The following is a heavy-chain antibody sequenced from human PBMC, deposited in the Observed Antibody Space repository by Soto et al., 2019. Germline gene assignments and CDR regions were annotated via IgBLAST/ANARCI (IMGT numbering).Heavy chain of an antibody. D-gene: IGHD1-26*01. Sequence: PGGSLRLSCTASGFNFRDNYMSWLRQAPGKGLEWISYISGSGRYANYADSVKGRFTISRDNAKNSVYLEMNSLRAEDTAVYYCARVFSGSSYFDFWGHGTLVTVSS. V-gene: IGHV3-11*06. CDR1: GFNFRDNY. CDR3: ARVFSGSSYFDF. J-gene: IGHJ4*01. CDR2: ISGSGRYA.